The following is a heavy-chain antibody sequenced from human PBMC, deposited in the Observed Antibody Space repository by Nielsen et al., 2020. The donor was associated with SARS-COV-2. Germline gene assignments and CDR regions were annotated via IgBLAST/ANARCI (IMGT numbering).Heavy chain of an antibody. CDR3: ARGAESTTPHYVHYGLDV. CDR2: ISESGSA. D-gene: IGHD1-14*01. V-gene: IGHV4-34*01. J-gene: IGHJ6*02. Sequence: SETLSLTCAVHGGSFSAHQWNWIRQSPERGLEWIGEISESGSASFQPSLKGRVTITLDTSKIQFSLKMTSVTAADTAVYYCARGAESTTPHYVHYGLDVWGQGTTVTVSS. CDR1: GGSFSAHQ.